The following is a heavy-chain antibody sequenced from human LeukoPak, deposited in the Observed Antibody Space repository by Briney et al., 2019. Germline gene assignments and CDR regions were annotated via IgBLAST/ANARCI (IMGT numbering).Heavy chain of an antibody. J-gene: IGHJ4*02. V-gene: IGHV1-2*06. CDR3: AREGGYSHFDY. CDR2: IRSNSEDI. Sequence: GSVKVSCKASGYTFSGDYMHWVRQAPGQGLEWMGRIRSNSEDIQYAQKFQGRVTMTWDTSTSTVYMELSSLRSEDTAVYYCAREGGYSHFDYWGQGTLVTVSS. D-gene: IGHD5-18*01. CDR1: GYTFSGDY.